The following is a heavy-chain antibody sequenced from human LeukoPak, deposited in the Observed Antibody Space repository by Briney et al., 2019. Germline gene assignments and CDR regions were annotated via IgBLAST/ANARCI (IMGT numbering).Heavy chain of an antibody. D-gene: IGHD5-12*01. Sequence: SGGSLRLSCAASGFIFNSYIMNWVRQAPGKGLEWVSSISGFGGSTYYADSVKGRFTISRDNAKNTPYLQTNSLRAEDTAVYYCSSIVATIVNWGQGTLVTVSS. CDR2: ISGFGGST. J-gene: IGHJ4*02. CDR1: GFIFNSYI. V-gene: IGHV3-23*01. CDR3: SSIVATIVN.